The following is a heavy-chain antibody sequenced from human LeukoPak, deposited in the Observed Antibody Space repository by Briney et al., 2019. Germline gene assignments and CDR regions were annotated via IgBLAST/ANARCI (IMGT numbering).Heavy chain of an antibody. V-gene: IGHV1-69*13. Sequence: SVKVSCKASGGTFSSYAISWVRQAPGQGLEWMGGIIPIFGTANYAQKFQGRVTITADESTSTAYMELSSLRSEDTAVYYCARDPFGAAASLYWYFDLWGRGTLVTVSS. D-gene: IGHD2-2*01. CDR2: IIPIFGTA. CDR1: GGTFSSYA. CDR3: ARDPFGAAASLYWYFDL. J-gene: IGHJ2*01.